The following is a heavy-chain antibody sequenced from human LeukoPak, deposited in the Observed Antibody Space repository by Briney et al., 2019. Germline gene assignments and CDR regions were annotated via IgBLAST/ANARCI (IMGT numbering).Heavy chain of an antibody. CDR3: ARGLTYYDILTGYYNPYYFDY. CDR1: GGSISSYY. V-gene: IGHV4-59*12. CDR2: IYYSGST. D-gene: IGHD3-9*01. J-gene: IGHJ4*02. Sequence: SETLSLTCTVSGGSISSYYWSWIRQPPGKGLEWIGSIYYSGSTYYNPSLKSRVTISVDTSKNQFSLKLSSVTAADTAVYYCARGLTYYDILTGYYNPYYFDYWGQGTLVTVSS.